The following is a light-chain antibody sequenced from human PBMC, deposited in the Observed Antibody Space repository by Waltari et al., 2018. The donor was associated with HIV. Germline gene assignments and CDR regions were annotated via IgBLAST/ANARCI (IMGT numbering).Light chain of an antibody. V-gene: IGLV2-14*01. CDR1: SSDFGYYNS. CDR3: TSYISSSSPV. CDR2: EVS. Sequence: QSALTQPASVSGSPGQSITISCTGTSSDFGYYNSVSWYQHHPGKAPKVIIYEVSNLPSVVSDRFSCSKSGNTASLTISGLQAEDEADYFCTSYISSSSPVFGGGTKLTVL. J-gene: IGLJ3*02.